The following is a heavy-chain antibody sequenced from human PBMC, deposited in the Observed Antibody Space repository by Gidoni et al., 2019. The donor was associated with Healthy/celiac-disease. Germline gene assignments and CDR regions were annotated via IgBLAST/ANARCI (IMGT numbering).Heavy chain of an antibody. D-gene: IGHD3-10*01. Sequence: QVQLVESGGGVVQPGRSLRLSCAASGFTFSSYAMHWVRQAPGKGLEWVAVISYDGSNKYYADSVKGRFTISRDNSKNTLYLQMNSLRAEDTAVYYCASSLTSIRLITMVRGVISNDAFDIWGQGTMVTVSS. CDR1: GFTFSSYA. V-gene: IGHV3-30*01. CDR3: ASSLTSIRLITMVRGVISNDAFDI. J-gene: IGHJ3*02. CDR2: ISYDGSNK.